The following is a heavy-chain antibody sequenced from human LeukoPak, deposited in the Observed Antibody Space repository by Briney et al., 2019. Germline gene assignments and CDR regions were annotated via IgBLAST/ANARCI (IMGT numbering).Heavy chain of an antibody. CDR2: VNPNSGNT. V-gene: IGHV1-8*02. D-gene: IGHD1-1*01. Sequence: ASVKVSCKASGYTFSSYDISWVRQATGQGLEWMGWVNPNSGNTGYAQKFQGRVTMTRNTSISTAYMELSSLRSDDTAVYYCASLDKGNDVVFDYWGQGTLVTVSS. CDR3: ASLDKGNDVVFDY. CDR1: GYTFSSYD. J-gene: IGHJ4*02.